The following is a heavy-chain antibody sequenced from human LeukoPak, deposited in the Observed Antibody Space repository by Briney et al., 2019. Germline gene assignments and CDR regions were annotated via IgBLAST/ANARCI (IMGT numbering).Heavy chain of an antibody. V-gene: IGHV4-34*01. CDR2: INHSGST. Sequence: SETLSLTCAVYGGSFSGYYWSWIRQPPGKGLEWIGEINHSGSTNYNPSLKSRVTISVDTSKNQFSLKLSSVTAADTAVYYCARDPLKYSYGPEPTHYFDYWGQGTLVTVSS. CDR1: GGSFSGYY. J-gene: IGHJ4*02. D-gene: IGHD5-18*01. CDR3: ARDPLKYSYGPEPTHYFDY.